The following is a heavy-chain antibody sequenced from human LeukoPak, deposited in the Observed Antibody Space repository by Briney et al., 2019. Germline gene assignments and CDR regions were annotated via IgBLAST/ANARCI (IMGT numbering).Heavy chain of an antibody. Sequence: PGGSLRLSCAPSGFTFSSYAMSWVRQAPGKGLEWVSGICGSGGSTYYADSVKGRFTISRDNSKNTLYLQMNSLRTEDTAVYYYAKAEGYYFLAGLDYWGQGTLVTVSA. CDR2: ICGSGGST. V-gene: IGHV3-23*01. D-gene: IGHD3-3*01. J-gene: IGHJ4*02. CDR3: AKAEGYYFLAGLDY. CDR1: GFTFSSYA.